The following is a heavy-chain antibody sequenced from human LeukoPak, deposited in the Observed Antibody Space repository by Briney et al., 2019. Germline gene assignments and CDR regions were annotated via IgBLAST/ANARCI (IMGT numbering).Heavy chain of an antibody. Sequence: GGSLRLSCAASGFTFSSYGMHWVRQAPGKGLEWGAVIWYDGSNKYLADSVKGRFTISRDNSKNTLYLQMNSLRAEDTAVYYCARDGVRSGYHEGPDYWGQGTLVTVSS. CDR1: GFTFSSYG. D-gene: IGHD3-22*01. J-gene: IGHJ4*02. CDR3: ARDGVRSGYHEGPDY. V-gene: IGHV3-33*01. CDR2: IWYDGSNK.